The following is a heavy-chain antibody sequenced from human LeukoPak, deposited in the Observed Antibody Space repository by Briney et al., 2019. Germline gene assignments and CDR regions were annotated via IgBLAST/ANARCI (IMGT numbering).Heavy chain of an antibody. Sequence: GGSLRLSCAASGFIFSDYSMKWVRQAPGRGLGWRSYIGLDSGSTSYAASVKGRSTISSDPARNSFYLHLNSPRAEDTALYFCSRVHKWAFDSWGQGTLVTVSS. CDR3: SRVHKWAFDS. CDR2: IGLDSGST. D-gene: IGHD2-8*01. CDR1: GFIFSDYS. J-gene: IGHJ4*02. V-gene: IGHV3-48*04.